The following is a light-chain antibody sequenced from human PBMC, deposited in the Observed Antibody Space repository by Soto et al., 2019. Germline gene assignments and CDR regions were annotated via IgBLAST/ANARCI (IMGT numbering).Light chain of an antibody. V-gene: IGKV3-20*01. CDR2: GAS. CDR1: HSVSSSY. J-gene: IGKJ1*01. Sequence: ENVLTQSPGTLSLSPGERATLSCRASHSVSSSYLARYQQKPRQAPRLLIYGASSRATGIPGRFSGSGSATDVTLNISRLEPEDFAVYYGHQYGSSRGGWTFGQGTKVEIK. CDR3: HQYGSSRGGWT.